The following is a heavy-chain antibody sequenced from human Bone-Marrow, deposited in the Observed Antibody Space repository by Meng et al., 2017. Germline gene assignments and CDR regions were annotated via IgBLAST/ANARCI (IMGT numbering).Heavy chain of an antibody. CDR2: IYHSGST. CDR1: GGSISSSNW. D-gene: IGHD6-13*01. V-gene: IGHV4-4*02. CDR3: ARGSSSSWPNFDY. J-gene: IGHJ4*02. Sequence: QVQWEEAGPGLGKPSGTLSLTCAVSGGSISSSNWWSWVRQPPGKGLEWIGEIYHSGSTNYNPSLKSRVTISVDKSKNQFSLKLSSVTAADTAVYYCARGSSSSWPNFDYWGQGTLVTVSS.